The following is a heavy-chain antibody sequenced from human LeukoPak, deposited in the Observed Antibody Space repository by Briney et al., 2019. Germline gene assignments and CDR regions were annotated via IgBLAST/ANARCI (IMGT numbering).Heavy chain of an antibody. Sequence: ASVKVSCKISGFTLTELSMHWVRQAPGKGLEWMGGFDPEDGETIYAQKFQGRATMTEDTSTDTAYMELSSLRSEDTAVYYCATTGGSYDFDYWGQGTLVTVSS. CDR2: FDPEDGET. D-gene: IGHD1-26*01. J-gene: IGHJ4*02. CDR1: GFTLTELS. V-gene: IGHV1-24*01. CDR3: ATTGGSYDFDY.